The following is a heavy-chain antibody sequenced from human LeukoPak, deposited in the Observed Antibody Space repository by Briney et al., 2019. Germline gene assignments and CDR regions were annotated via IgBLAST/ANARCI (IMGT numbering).Heavy chain of an antibody. CDR2: MHHSGST. CDR1: GGSINSSNW. D-gene: IGHD5-12*01. V-gene: IGHV4-4*02. J-gene: IGHJ4*02. CDR3: ARVGYNGYGVLDY. Sequence: SETPSLTCGVSGGSINSSNWWSWVRQFPGKGLEWIAEMHHSGSTNYNLSLKSRVTISVDKSKNQFSLKLSSVTAADTAVYYCARVGYNGYGVLDYWGQGILVTVFS.